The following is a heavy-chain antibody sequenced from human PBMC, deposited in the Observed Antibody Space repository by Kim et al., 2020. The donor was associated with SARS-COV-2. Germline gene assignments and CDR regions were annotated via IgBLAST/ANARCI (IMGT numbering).Heavy chain of an antibody. CDR2: ISYDGSNK. D-gene: IGHD4-4*01. CDR3: ARLPSTPPNS. CDR1: GFTFSSYA. V-gene: IGHV3-30*04. Sequence: GGSLRLSCAASGFTFSSYAMHWVRQAPGKGLEWVAVISYDGSNKYYADSVKGRFTISRDNSKNTLYLQMNSLRAEDTAVYYCARLPSTPPNSWGQGTLVTVSS. J-gene: IGHJ4*02.